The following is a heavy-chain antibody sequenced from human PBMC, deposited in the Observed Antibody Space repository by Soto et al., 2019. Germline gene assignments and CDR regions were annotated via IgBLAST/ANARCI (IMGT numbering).Heavy chain of an antibody. D-gene: IGHD2-8*01. CDR3: ARGHSTDCSNGVCSFFYNHEMDV. V-gene: IGHV1-2*04. CDR1: GYSFTEYH. Sequence: ASVKVSCKASGYSFTEYHIHWVRQAPGQGLEWLGRINPKSGGTSTAQKFQGWVTMTRDRSISTVYMELTRLRSDDTAVCFCARGHSTDCSNGVCSFFYNHEMDVWGQGATVTVS. J-gene: IGHJ6*02. CDR2: INPKSGGT.